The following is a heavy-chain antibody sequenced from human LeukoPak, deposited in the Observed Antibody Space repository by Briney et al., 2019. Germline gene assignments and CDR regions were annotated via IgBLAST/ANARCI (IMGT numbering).Heavy chain of an antibody. V-gene: IGHV3-23*01. CDR3: XXXXXXXXXXXDDDLYGMDV. CDR2: ISGSGGST. J-gene: IGHJ6*02. D-gene: IGHD1-1*01. CDR1: GFTFSSYA. Sequence: GGSLRLSCAVSGFTFSSYAMSWVRQAPGKGLEWVSAISGSGGSTYYADSVKGRFTISRDNSKNTLYLQMNSLRAEDTAVYYCXXXXXXXXXXXDDDLYGMDVWGQGTTVTVSS.